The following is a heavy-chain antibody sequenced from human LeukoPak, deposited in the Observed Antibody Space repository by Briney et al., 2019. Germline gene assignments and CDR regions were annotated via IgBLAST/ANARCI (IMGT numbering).Heavy chain of an antibody. Sequence: ASVKVSCKASGYTFTGYYMHWVRQAPGQGLEWMGWINPNSGGTNYAQKFQGRVTMTRDTSISTAYMELSRLRSDDTAVYYCANSQYYYDSSGYWADAFDIWGQGTMVTVSS. CDR1: GYTFTGYY. D-gene: IGHD3-22*01. CDR3: ANSQYYYDSSGYWADAFDI. J-gene: IGHJ3*02. V-gene: IGHV1-2*02. CDR2: INPNSGGT.